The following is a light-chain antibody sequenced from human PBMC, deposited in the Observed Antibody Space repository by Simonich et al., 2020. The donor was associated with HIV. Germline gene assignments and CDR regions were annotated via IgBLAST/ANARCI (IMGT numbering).Light chain of an antibody. CDR1: RSVLYRSNNKNS. CDR3: QQYYSTPPT. J-gene: IGKJ1*01. Sequence: DIVMTQSPDSLAVSLGERATINCKSSRSVLYRSNNKNSLAWYQQKPGQPPPLLIYWASTRESGVPDRFSATGSGTNFTLTISSLQAEDVAVYYCQQYYSTPPTFGQGTKVEIK. CDR2: WAS. V-gene: IGKV4-1*01.